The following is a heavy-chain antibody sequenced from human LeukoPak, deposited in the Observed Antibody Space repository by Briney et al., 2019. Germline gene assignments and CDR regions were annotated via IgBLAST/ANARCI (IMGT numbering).Heavy chain of an antibody. D-gene: IGHD5/OR15-5a*01. CDR1: GGSINSYC. V-gene: IGHV4-4*07. CDR2: MYSSGST. CDR3: ARFDQVSETAGGY. J-gene: IGHJ4*02. Sequence: PSETLSLTCSVSGGSINSYCWNWIRQTAGKGLEWIGRMYSSGSTNYNPSLKSRVTMSVDTSKNQFSLKLSSVTAADTAVYYCARFDQVSETAGGYWGQGTLVTVSS.